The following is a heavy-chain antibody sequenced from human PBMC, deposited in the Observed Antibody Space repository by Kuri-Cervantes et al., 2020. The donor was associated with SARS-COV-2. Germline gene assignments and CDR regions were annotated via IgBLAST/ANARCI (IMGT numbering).Heavy chain of an antibody. D-gene: IGHD3-16*01. J-gene: IGHJ3*01. CDR3: ARENWGSGDAFDL. CDR2: INENGGEK. Sequence: ETLSLTCAASGFSFSDYWMTWVRQIPGKGLERVANINENGGEKAYIDSVKGRFTISRDNARKSLYLQMDNLRADDTAIYFCARENWGSGDAFDLWGQGTMVTVSS. CDR1: GFSFSDYW. V-gene: IGHV3-7*03.